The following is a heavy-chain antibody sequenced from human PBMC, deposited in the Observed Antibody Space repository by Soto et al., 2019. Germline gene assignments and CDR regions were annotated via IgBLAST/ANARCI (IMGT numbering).Heavy chain of an antibody. D-gene: IGHD3-9*01. CDR2: IRSRTNSFAT. V-gene: IGHV3-73*01. J-gene: IGHJ6*02. Sequence: EVPLVESGGDLIQPGGSLKLSCAGSGFTFSGAAMHWVRQAPGKGLEWVGRIRSRTNSFATAYAASLKGRFTISRDDSKNTTYLQMNSLKAEDTAVYYCTRRKNDDIRFYYYYGLDVWGQGTAVTVSS. CDR3: TRRKNDDIRFYYYYGLDV. CDR1: GFTFSGAA.